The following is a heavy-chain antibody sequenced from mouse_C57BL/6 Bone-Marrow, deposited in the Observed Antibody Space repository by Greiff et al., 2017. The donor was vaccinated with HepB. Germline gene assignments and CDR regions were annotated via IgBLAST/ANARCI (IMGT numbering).Heavy chain of an antibody. V-gene: IGHV14-4*01. Sequence: EVQRVESGAELVRPGASVKLSCTASGFNIKDDYMHWVKQRPEQGLEWIGWIDPENGDTEYASKFQGKATIPADTSSNTAYLQLSSLTSEDPAVYYCTTYGSSYPYFDYWGQGTTLTVSS. CDR3: TTYGSSYPYFDY. CDR2: IDPENGDT. J-gene: IGHJ2*01. D-gene: IGHD1-1*01. CDR1: GFNIKDDY.